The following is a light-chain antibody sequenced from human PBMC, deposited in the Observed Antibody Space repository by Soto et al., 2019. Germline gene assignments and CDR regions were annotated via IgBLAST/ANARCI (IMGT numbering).Light chain of an antibody. CDR3: QQYNNWPRT. CDR1: ESVSGD. V-gene: IGKV3-15*01. J-gene: IGKJ1*01. CDR2: GAS. Sequence: EVVMTQSPATLSVSPGERATLSCRASESVSGDLAWYQQKPGQAPRLLIFGASTRAIGIPARVRGSGSGTQFTLTISSLQSEDFAVYYCQQYNNWPRTFGQGTKVEIK.